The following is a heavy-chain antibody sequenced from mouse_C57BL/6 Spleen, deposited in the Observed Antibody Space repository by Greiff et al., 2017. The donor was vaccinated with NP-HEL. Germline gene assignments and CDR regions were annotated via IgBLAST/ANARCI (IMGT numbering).Heavy chain of an antibody. CDR1: GYTFTSYW. CDR3: ARGGYGSSYEYFDY. V-gene: IGHV1-52*01. CDR2: IDPSDSET. D-gene: IGHD1-1*01. J-gene: IGHJ2*01. Sequence: QVQLQQPGAELVRPGSSVKLSCKASGYTFTSYWMHWVKQRPIQGLEWIGNIDPSDSETHYNQKFKDKATLTVDKSSSTAYMQLSSLTSEDSAVYYCARGGYGSSYEYFDYWGQGTTLTVSS.